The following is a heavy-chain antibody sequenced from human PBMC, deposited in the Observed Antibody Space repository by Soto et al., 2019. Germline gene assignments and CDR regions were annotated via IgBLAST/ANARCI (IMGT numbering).Heavy chain of an antibody. J-gene: IGHJ6*02. CDR2: INSDGSST. Sequence: GGSLRLSCAASGFTFSSYWMHWVRQAPGKGLVWVSRINSDGSSTSYADSLKGRFTISRDNAKNTLYLQMNSLRAEDTAVYYCARVFLPTDLTDIVVVPAAYYYYYGMDVWGQGTTVTVSS. D-gene: IGHD2-2*01. CDR3: ARVFLPTDLTDIVVVPAAYYYYYGMDV. CDR1: GFTFSSYW. V-gene: IGHV3-74*01.